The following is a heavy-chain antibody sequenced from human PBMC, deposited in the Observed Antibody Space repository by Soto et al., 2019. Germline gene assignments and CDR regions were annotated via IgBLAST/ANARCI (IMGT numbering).Heavy chain of an antibody. J-gene: IGHJ6*02. CDR3: ARTDRDFYGVDV. V-gene: IGHV3-13*05. Sequence: EVQLVESGGGLVQPGGSLRLSCAASGFTFRNYDMHWVRQGPGKGLEWVSGISAAGDQDYADYVEGRFTITRENAQNSCFLQISGLRDGDTAVYYWARTDRDFYGVDVWGQGTAVIVSS. CDR2: ISAAGDQ. CDR1: GFTFRNYD.